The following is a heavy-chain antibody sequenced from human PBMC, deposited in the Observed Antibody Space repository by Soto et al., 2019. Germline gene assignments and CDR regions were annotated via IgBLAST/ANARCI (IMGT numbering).Heavy chain of an antibody. CDR2: IWYDGSNK. J-gene: IGHJ4*02. CDR3: AKSAVAGTYYFDY. D-gene: IGHD6-19*01. Sequence: GGSLRLSCAASGFTFSSYGMHWVRQAPGKGLEWVAVIWYDGSNKYYADSVKGRFTISRDNSKNTLYLQMNSLRAEDTAVYYCAKSAVAGTYYFDYWGQGTLVTVSS. CDR1: GFTFSSYG. V-gene: IGHV3-33*06.